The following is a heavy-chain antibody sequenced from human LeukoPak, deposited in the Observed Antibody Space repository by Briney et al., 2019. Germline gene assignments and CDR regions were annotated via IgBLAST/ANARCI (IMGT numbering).Heavy chain of an antibody. Sequence: PGGSLRLSCAASGFTFSSYGMHWVRQAPGKGLEWVAFIRYDGSNKYYADSVKGRFTISRDNSKNTLYLQMNSLRAEDTAVYYCAKDSTGTTSPYYFDYWGQGTLVTVSS. V-gene: IGHV3-30*02. CDR2: IRYDGSNK. D-gene: IGHD1-1*01. J-gene: IGHJ4*02. CDR1: GFTFSSYG. CDR3: AKDSTGTTSPYYFDY.